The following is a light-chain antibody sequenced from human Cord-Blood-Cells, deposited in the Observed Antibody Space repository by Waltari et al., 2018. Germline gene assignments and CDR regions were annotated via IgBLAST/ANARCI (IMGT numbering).Light chain of an antibody. V-gene: IGKV1-39*01. CDR1: QSISSY. J-gene: IGKJ1*01. CDR3: QQSYSTPPTWT. Sequence: DIQMTQSPSSLSASVGDRVTITCRASQSISSYLNWYQQKPGKAPKLLIYAASSLQSGVPSRFSVSGSGTDFTLTISSLQPEDFATYYCQQSYSTPPTWTFGQGTKVEIK. CDR2: AAS.